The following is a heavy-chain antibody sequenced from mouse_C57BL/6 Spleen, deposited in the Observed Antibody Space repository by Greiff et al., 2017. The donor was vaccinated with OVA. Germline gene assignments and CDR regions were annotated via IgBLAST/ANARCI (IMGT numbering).Heavy chain of an antibody. CDR3: ARRGGSGVYFDY. Sequence: QVQLQQSGAELVKPGASVKLSCKASGYTFTSYWMQWVKQRPGQGLEWIGEIDPSDSYTNYNQKFKGKATLTVDTSSSTAYMQLSSLTSEDSAVYYCARRGGSGVYFDYWGQGTTLTVSA. CDR2: IDPSDSYT. CDR1: GYTFTSYW. J-gene: IGHJ2*01. D-gene: IGHD3-2*02. V-gene: IGHV1-50*01.